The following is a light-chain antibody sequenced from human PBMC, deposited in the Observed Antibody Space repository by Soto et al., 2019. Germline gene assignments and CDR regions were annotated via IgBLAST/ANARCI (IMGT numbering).Light chain of an antibody. J-gene: IGKJ5*01. CDR3: QQYGSSIT. V-gene: IGKV1-39*01. CDR1: QSISSY. Sequence: DIQMTQYPSSLSASVGDRVTITCRARQSISSYLNWYQRKPEKAPKLLIYAASSLRSGVPSRFSGSGCGTDFTLAISRLEPEYFAVYYCQQYGSSITFGQRTRLEIK. CDR2: AAS.